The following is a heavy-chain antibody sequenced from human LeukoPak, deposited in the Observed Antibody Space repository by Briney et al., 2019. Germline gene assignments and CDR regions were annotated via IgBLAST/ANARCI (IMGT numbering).Heavy chain of an antibody. CDR2: IIPIFGTA. CDR3: ARSIALWFGELGLGAFDI. D-gene: IGHD3-10*01. Sequence: ASVKVSCKASGGTISSYAISWVRQAPGQGLEWMGGIIPIFGTANYAQKFQGRVTITTDESTSTAYMELSSLRSEDTAVYYCARSIALWFGELGLGAFDIWGQGTMVTVSS. V-gene: IGHV1-69*05. CDR1: GGTISSYA. J-gene: IGHJ3*02.